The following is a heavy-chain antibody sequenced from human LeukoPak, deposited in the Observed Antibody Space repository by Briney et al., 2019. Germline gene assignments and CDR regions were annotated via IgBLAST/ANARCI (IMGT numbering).Heavy chain of an antibody. D-gene: IGHD6-19*01. V-gene: IGHV1-69*13. Sequence: SVKVSCKASGGTFSSYAISWVRQAPGRGLEWMGGIIPIFGTANYAQKFQGRVTITADESTSTAYMELSSLRSEDTAVYYCARCDSGWYYFDYWGQGTLVTVSS. CDR1: GGTFSSYA. J-gene: IGHJ4*02. CDR2: IIPIFGTA. CDR3: ARCDSGWYYFDY.